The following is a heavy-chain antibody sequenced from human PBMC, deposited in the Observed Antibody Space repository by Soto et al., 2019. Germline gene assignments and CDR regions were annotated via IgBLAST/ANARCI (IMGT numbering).Heavy chain of an antibody. CDR3: ARVLRGVIYYYYYMDV. J-gene: IGHJ6*03. D-gene: IGHD3-22*01. Sequence: PGGTLSLSCAASGFTFSSYWMHWVRQAPGKGLVWVSRINSDGSSTSYADSVKGRFTISRDNAKNTLYLQMNSLRAEDTAVYYCARVLRGVIYYYYYMDVWGKGTTVTVSS. CDR2: INSDGSST. V-gene: IGHV3-74*01. CDR1: GFTFSSYW.